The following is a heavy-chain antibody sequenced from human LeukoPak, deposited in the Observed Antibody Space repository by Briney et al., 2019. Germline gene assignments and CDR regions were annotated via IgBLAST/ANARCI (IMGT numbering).Heavy chain of an antibody. J-gene: IGHJ4*02. CDR2: INHSGST. D-gene: IGHD3-16*02. CDR1: GGSFSGYY. CDR3: SSLTSLGYYFDY. Sequence: SETLSLTCAVYGGSFSGYYWSWTRQPPGKGLEWIGEINHSGSTNYNPSLKSRVTISVDTSKNQFSLKLSSVTAADTAVYYCSSLTSLGYYFDYWGQGTLVTVFS. V-gene: IGHV4-34*01.